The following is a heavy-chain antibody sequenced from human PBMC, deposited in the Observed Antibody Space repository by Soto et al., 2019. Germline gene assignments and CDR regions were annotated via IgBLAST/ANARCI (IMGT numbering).Heavy chain of an antibody. CDR1: GGTFSSYA. V-gene: IGHV1-69*06. D-gene: IGHD6-13*01. CDR2: IIPIFGTA. CDR3: ARGGAAAFLGMDV. J-gene: IGHJ6*02. Sequence: SVKVSCKASGGTFSSYAISWVRQAPGQGLEWMGGIIPIFGTANYAQKFQGRVTITADKSTSTAYMELSSLKASDTAMYYCARGGAAAFLGMDVWGQGATVTVSS.